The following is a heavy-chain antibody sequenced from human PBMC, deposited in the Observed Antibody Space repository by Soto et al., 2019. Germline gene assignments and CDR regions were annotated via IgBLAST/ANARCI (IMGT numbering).Heavy chain of an antibody. Sequence: VQLVESGGGVVQPGRSLRLSCAASGSTFSNYGMHWVRQAPGKGPERVAVIWYDGSNKYYAESVKGRFSISRDNSKNTLYLDINSLRTEDTAVYYCARDGGSHGPSYFDSWGQGSLVIVSS. V-gene: IGHV3-33*01. CDR1: GSTFSNYG. CDR2: IWYDGSNK. J-gene: IGHJ4*02. CDR3: ARDGGSHGPSYFDS. D-gene: IGHD3-16*01.